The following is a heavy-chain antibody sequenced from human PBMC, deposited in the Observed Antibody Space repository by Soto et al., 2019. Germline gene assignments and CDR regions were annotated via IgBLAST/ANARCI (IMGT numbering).Heavy chain of an antibody. Sequence: QLQLQESGPGLVKPSETLSLTCTVSGGAISSSSYYWGWIRQPPGKGLEWIGSIYYSGSTYYNPSLKSRCTISVDTSKNQYTLKLRSGTAVDAAVDYCARERNSGRSVYMGVWGKGTKVTVSS. D-gene: IGHD6-19*01. CDR1: GGAISSSSYY. CDR3: ARERNSGRSVYMGV. CDR2: IYYSGST. V-gene: IGHV4-39*02. J-gene: IGHJ6*03.